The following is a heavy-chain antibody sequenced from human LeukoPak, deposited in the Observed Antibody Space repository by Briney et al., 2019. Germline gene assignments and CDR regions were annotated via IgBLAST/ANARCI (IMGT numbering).Heavy chain of an antibody. CDR1: GFTFRSHA. D-gene: IGHD2-21*01. V-gene: IGHV3-23*01. CDR2: IYENGGTT. J-gene: IGHJ4*02. CDR3: AKDFRIGYSAHFDY. Sequence: PGGSLRLSCVGSGFTFRSHAMSWVRQAPEEGLEFVSGIYENGGTTYYADSVKGRFSISRDNSKNTLYLQMDSLRGEDTAVYYCAKDFRIGYSAHFDYWGQGALATVSS.